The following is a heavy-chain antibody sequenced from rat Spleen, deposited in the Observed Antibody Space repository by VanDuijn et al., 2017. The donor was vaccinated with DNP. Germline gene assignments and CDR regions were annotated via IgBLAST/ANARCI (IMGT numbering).Heavy chain of an antibody. CDR3: ARQLLEYFDY. Sequence: EVQLVETGGGLVQPGRSLKLSCVASGFTFSSYWMYWIRQAPTKGLEWVAYIIYDGSRTYYRDSVKGRFTISRDNAKSTLYLQMDSLRSEDTATYYCARQLLEYFDYWGQGVMVTVSS. CDR2: IIYDGSRT. CDR1: GFTFSSYW. V-gene: IGHV5-29*01. J-gene: IGHJ2*01.